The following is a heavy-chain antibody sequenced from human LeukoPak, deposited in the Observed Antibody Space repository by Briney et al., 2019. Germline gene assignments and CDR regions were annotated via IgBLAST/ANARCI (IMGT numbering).Heavy chain of an antibody. Sequence: GASVKVSCKASGYTFTSYGISWVRQAPGQGLEWMGWISAYNGKTNYAQKLQGRVTMTTDTSTSTANMELRSLRSDDTAVYYCARVRPTTYSSGYYYVDYWGQGTLVTVSS. CDR3: ARVRPTTYSSGYYYVDY. V-gene: IGHV1-18*01. CDR1: GYTFTSYG. J-gene: IGHJ4*02. D-gene: IGHD3-22*01. CDR2: ISAYNGKT.